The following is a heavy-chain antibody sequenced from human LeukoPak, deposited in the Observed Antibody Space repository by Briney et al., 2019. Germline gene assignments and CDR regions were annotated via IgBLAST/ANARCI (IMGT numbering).Heavy chain of an antibody. CDR1: GDSISSYY. CDR3: ASTTYYYDSSGYYFLDY. Sequence: PSETLSLICTVSGDSISSYYWSWIRQPAGKGLEWIGRIYTSGSTNYNPSLKNRVTMSVDTSKNQFSLKLSSVTAADTAVYYCASTTYYYDSSGYYFLDYWGQGTLVTVSS. D-gene: IGHD3-22*01. V-gene: IGHV4-4*07. CDR2: IYTSGST. J-gene: IGHJ4*02.